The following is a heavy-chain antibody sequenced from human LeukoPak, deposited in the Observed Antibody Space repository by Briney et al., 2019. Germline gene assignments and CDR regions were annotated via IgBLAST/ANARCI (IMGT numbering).Heavy chain of an antibody. Sequence: GGSLRLSCAASGFTFSSYSMNWVRQAPGKGLEWVSSISSSSSYIYYADSVKGRFTISRDNAKNSLCLQMDSLRAEDTAVYYCARVSCSGGSCPYYFDYWGQGTLVTVSS. CDR1: GFTFSSYS. V-gene: IGHV3-21*01. CDR2: ISSSSSYI. CDR3: ARVSCSGGSCPYYFDY. D-gene: IGHD2-15*01. J-gene: IGHJ4*02.